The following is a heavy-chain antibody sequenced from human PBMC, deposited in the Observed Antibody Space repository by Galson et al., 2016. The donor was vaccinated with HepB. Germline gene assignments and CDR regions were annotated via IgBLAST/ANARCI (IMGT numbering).Heavy chain of an antibody. CDR3: AKSIAPRPTFDY. CDR2: ISGLGGST. CDR1: AFSFSNYA. Sequence: SLRLSCAASAFSFSNYAMSWVRQAPGKGLEWVSTISGLGGSTHYADSVKGRFTISRDNFKNTLYLQMNSLRAEDTAIYYCAKSIAPRPTFDYWGQGTLVTVSS. D-gene: IGHD6-6*01. J-gene: IGHJ4*02. V-gene: IGHV3-23*01.